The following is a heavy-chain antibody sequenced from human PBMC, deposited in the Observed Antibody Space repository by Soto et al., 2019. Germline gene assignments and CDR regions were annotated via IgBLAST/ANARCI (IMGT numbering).Heavy chain of an antibody. D-gene: IGHD6-19*01. CDR3: AKDSFFWGSGWDLNGMDV. V-gene: IGHV3-30*18. J-gene: IGHJ6*02. CDR1: GFTFSSYG. Sequence: QVQLVESGGGVVQPGRSLRLSCAASGFTFSSYGMYWFRQAPGKGLEWVAVISSDGSSLYYADYVKGRFTFSRDNSKNTLYLQMNSLRAEDTAVDYCAKDSFFWGSGWDLNGMDVWGQGTTVTVSS. CDR2: ISSDGSSL.